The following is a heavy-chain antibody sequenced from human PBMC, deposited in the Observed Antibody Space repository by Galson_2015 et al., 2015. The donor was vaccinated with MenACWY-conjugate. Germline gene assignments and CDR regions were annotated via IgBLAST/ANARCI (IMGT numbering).Heavy chain of an antibody. V-gene: IGHV3-48*02. CDR3: AWGRNPPVNSMSLDY. CDR2: ISPGSGRI. Sequence: SLRLSCAASGLTFSRCGMNWVRQAPGKGLEWISYISPGSGRIYYADSAKGRFTISRDDAKSSLFLQIVSLRDEDTAVYYCAWGRNPPVNSMSLDYWGQGTLVTVSS. D-gene: IGHD7-27*01. CDR1: GLTFSRCG. J-gene: IGHJ4*02.